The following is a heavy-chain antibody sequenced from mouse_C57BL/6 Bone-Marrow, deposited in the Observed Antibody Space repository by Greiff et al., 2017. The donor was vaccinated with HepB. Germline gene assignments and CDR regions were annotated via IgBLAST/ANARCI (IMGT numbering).Heavy chain of an antibody. CDR2: IYPRSGNT. CDR1: GYTFTSYG. V-gene: IGHV1-81*01. J-gene: IGHJ4*01. Sequence: VQLQQSGAELARPGASVKLSCKASGYTFTSYGISWVKQRTGQGLEWIGEIYPRSGNTYYNEKFKGKATLTADKSSSTAYMELRSLTSEDSAVYFCARYDYDPLYYYAMDYWGQGTSVTVSS. D-gene: IGHD2-4*01. CDR3: ARYDYDPLYYYAMDY.